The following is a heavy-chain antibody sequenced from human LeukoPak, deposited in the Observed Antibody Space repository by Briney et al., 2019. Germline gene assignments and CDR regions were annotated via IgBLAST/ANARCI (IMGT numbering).Heavy chain of an antibody. CDR1: GFTVSSNS. CDR3: ARYPDYYDTRGYSY. J-gene: IGHJ4*02. CDR2: IYSGGST. Sequence: GGSLRLSCAASGFTVSSNSMSWVRQAPGKGLEWVSVIYSGGSTYYADSVTGRFTVSRDNSKNTLYLQMNSLRAEDTAVYYCARYPDYYDTRGYSYWGQGTLVTVSS. V-gene: IGHV3-66*01. D-gene: IGHD3-22*01.